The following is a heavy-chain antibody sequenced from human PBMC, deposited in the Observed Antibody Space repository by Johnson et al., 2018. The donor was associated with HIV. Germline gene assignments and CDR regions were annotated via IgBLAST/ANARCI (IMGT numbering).Heavy chain of an antibody. Sequence: QVQLVESGGGVVQSGRSLRLSCAASGFAFSRFAMHWVRQVPDKGLEWVAVIYSGGSTYYADSVKGRFTISRDNSKNTLYLQMNSLRAEDTAVYYCARDPPGTTAGAFDIWGQGTMVTVSS. CDR1: GFAFSRFA. CDR2: IYSGGST. V-gene: IGHV3-NL1*01. D-gene: IGHD1-7*01. J-gene: IGHJ3*02. CDR3: ARDPPGTTAGAFDI.